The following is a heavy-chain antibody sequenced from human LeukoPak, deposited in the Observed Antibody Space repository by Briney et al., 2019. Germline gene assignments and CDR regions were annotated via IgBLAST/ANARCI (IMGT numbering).Heavy chain of an antibody. CDR2: ISYSGST. D-gene: IGHD1-7*01. V-gene: IGHV4-59*01. CDR3: ARALTGTTSIFHH. J-gene: IGHJ1*01. Sequence: PSETLSLTCIVSGGSISSYYWNWIRQPPGKGLEWIGYISYSGSTKYNPSLKSRVTISVDTSKNQFSLRVTSLTAADTAVYYCARALTGTTSIFHHWGQGTLVTVSS. CDR1: GGSISSYY.